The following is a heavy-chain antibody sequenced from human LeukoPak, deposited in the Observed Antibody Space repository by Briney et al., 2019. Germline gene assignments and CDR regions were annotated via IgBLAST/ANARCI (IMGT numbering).Heavy chain of an antibody. CDR1: GGSISSGGYY. J-gene: IGHJ4*02. CDR2: IYYSGST. V-gene: IGHV4-31*03. Sequence: PSETLSFTCTVSGGSISSGGYYWSWIRQHPGKGLEWIGYIYYSGSTYYNPSLKSRVTISVDTSKNQFSLKLSSVTAADTAVYYCARDRHGYFDYWGQGTLVTVSS. CDR3: ARDRHGYFDY.